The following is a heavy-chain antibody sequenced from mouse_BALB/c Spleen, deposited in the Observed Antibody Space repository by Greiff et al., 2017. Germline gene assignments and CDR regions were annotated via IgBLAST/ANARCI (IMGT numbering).Heavy chain of an antibody. V-gene: IGHV1-14*01. CDR1: GYTFTSYV. J-gene: IGHJ1*01. D-gene: IGHD1-1*01. CDR2: INPYNDGT. Sequence: EVQLQQSGPELVKPGASVKMSCKASGYTFTSYVMHWVKQKPGQGLEWIGYINPYNDGTKYNEKFKGKATLTSDKSSSTAYMELSSLTSEDSAVYYCARALYYGSSYWYFDVGGAGTTVTVSS. CDR3: ARALYYGSSYWYFDV.